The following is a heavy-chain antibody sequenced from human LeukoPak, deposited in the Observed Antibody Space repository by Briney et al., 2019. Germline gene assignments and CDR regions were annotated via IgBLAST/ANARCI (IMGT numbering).Heavy chain of an antibody. D-gene: IGHD5-12*01. CDR2: IIPIFGTA. CDR3: ARGNLVATTFDY. CDR1: GGTFSSYA. V-gene: IGHV1-69*05. Sequence: VASVKVSCKASGGTFSSYAISWVRQAPGQGLEWMGRIIPIFGTANYAQKFQGRVTITTDESTSTAYMELSSLRSEDTAVYYCARGNLVATTFDYWGQGTLVTVSS. J-gene: IGHJ4*02.